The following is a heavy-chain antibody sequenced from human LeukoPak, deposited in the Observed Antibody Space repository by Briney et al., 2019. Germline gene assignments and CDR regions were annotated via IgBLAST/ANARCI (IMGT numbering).Heavy chain of an antibody. CDR1: GGSISSGGYS. CDR3: ARGPPSYGSGSYEYYFDY. Sequence: PSQTLSLTCAVSGGSISSGGYSWSWIRQPPGKGLEWIGYIYHSGSTYYNPSLKSRVTISVDRSKNQFSLKLSSVTASDTAVYYCARGPPSYGSGSYEYYFDYWGQGTLVTVSS. CDR2: IYHSGST. D-gene: IGHD3-10*01. J-gene: IGHJ4*02. V-gene: IGHV4-30-2*01.